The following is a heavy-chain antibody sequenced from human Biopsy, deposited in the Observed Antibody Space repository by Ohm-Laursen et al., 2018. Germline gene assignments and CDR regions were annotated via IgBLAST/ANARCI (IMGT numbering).Heavy chain of an antibody. V-gene: IGHV4-59*01. Sequence: PSETLSLTCTVSGGSISSDYWSWIRQTPGKGLAWIGYIYYSGSTNYNPSLKSRVTISVDTSKNQFSLRLNSVTAADTAVYYCARATNSTGWPYYYFYGMDVWGQGTTVTVSS. J-gene: IGHJ6*02. CDR2: IYYSGST. D-gene: IGHD2/OR15-2a*01. CDR1: GGSISSDY. CDR3: ARATNSTGWPYYYFYGMDV.